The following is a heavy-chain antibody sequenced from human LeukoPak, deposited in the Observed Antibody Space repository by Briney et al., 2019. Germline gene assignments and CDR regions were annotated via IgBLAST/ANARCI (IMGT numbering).Heavy chain of an antibody. D-gene: IGHD1-26*01. CDR3: ARGGRADGLYFDY. CDR2: INQGGSVK. J-gene: IGHJ4*02. V-gene: IGHV3-7*01. CDR1: GFTFSSHW. Sequence: GGSLRLSCVASGFTFSSHWMSWVRQAPGKGLEWVANINQGGSVKHYVDSVKGRFTISRDNAQNSLYLQRNSLRAEDTAVYYCARGGRADGLYFDYWGQGTLVTVSS.